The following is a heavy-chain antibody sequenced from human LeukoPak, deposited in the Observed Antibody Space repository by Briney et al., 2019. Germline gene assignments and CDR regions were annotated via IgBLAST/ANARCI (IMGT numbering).Heavy chain of an antibody. CDR3: ARSTVATDFDY. Sequence: GGSLRLSCATSGFSFSDSPIHWVRQAPGKGLEWVSAISGSGGSTYYADSVKGRFTISRVNSKNTLYLQMNSLRAEDTAAYYCARSTVATDFDYWGQGTLVTVSS. D-gene: IGHD5-12*01. V-gene: IGHV3-23*01. CDR1: GFSFSDSP. CDR2: ISGSGGST. J-gene: IGHJ4*02.